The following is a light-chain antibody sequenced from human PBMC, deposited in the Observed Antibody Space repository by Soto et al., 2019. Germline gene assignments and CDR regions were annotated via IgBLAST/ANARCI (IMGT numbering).Light chain of an antibody. J-gene: IGKJ4*01. CDR1: QALNTR. Sequence: EIVLTQSPATLSAFPGDRVTLSCRASQALNTRLAWYQHKPGQAPRLLIYDTSTRATGVPTRFSGSRSGAEFTLTNNRLQSEDFAVYYCQPYNNWPLTFGGGTKV. CDR3: QPYNNWPLT. V-gene: IGKV3-15*01. CDR2: DTS.